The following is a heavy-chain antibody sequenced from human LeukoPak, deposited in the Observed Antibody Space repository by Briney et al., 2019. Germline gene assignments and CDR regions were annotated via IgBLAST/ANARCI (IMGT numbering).Heavy chain of an antibody. Sequence: SETLSLTCTVSGGSISSYYWSRIRQPPGKGLEWIGYIYYSGSTNYNPSLKSRVTISVDTSKNQFSLKLSSVTAADTAVYYCARVVHSSSWLPNPTNNWFDPWGQGTLVTVSS. D-gene: IGHD6-13*01. J-gene: IGHJ5*02. CDR1: GGSISSYY. CDR3: ARVVHSSSWLPNPTNNWFDP. CDR2: IYYSGST. V-gene: IGHV4-59*01.